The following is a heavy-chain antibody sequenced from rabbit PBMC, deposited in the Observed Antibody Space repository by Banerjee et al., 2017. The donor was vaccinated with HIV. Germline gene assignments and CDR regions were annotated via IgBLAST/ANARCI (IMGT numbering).Heavy chain of an antibody. D-gene: IGHD1-1*01. CDR1: EFSFSDIYY. V-gene: IGHV1S45*01. CDR3: ARDKTDDASGYAFNL. CDR2: IYGGSGDDT. J-gene: IGHJ4*01. Sequence: QKQLVESGGGLVQPEGSLTLTCTASEFSFSDIYYMCWVRQAPGKGLEWIACIYGGSGDDTYSANWAKGRFTISKTSSTTVTLQMTSLTAADTATYFCARDKTDDASGYAFNLWGPGTLVTVS.